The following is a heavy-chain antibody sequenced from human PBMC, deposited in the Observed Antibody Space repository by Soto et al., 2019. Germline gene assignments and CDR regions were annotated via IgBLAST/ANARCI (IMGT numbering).Heavy chain of an antibody. D-gene: IGHD6-6*01. V-gene: IGHV1-69*01. J-gene: IGHJ4*02. CDR2: IIPIFGTA. Sequence: QVQLVQSGAEVKKPGSSVKVSCKASGGTFSSYAISWVRQAHGQGLEWMGGIIPIFGTANYAQKFQGRVTITADESTSTAYMELSSLRSEDTAVYYCARDQPHSSSAREGYYFDYWGQGTLVTVSS. CDR3: ARDQPHSSSAREGYYFDY. CDR1: GGTFSSYA.